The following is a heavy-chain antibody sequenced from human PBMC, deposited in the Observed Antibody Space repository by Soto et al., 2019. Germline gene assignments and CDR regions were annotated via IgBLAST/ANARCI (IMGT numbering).Heavy chain of an antibody. CDR3: ARDVAAADY. J-gene: IGHJ4*02. V-gene: IGHV1-3*01. CDR1: GDAFTCYA. Sequence: ASVKVSCKASGDAFTCYAMHWVRQAPGQRLEWMGWINAGNGNTKYSQKFQGRVTITTDTSATTAYMELSSLRPEDTAVYYCARDVAAADYWGQGTLVTVSS. CDR2: INAGNGNT. D-gene: IGHD6-13*01.